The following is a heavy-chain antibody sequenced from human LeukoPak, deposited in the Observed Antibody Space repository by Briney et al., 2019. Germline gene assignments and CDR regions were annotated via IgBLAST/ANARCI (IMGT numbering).Heavy chain of an antibody. J-gene: IGHJ6*02. CDR1: GFTFSSYG. Sequence: PGRSLRLSCAASGFTFSSYGMHWVRQAPGKGLEWVSYISSSGSTIYYADSVKGRFTISRDNAKNSLYLQMNSLRAEDTAVYYCARDLQPQRFLEWFAPHYYGMDVWGQGTTVTVSS. CDR3: ARDLQPQRFLEWFAPHYYGMDV. CDR2: ISSSGSTI. D-gene: IGHD3-3*01. V-gene: IGHV3-48*04.